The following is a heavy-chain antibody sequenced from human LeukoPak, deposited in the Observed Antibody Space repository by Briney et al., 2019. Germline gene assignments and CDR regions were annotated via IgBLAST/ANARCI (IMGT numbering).Heavy chain of an antibody. D-gene: IGHD3-22*01. CDR1: GDXISSSSYY. J-gene: IGHJ4*02. Sequence: SETLSLTCTVSGDXISSSSYYWGWIRQPPGKGLEWIGSLYYTGTTYYNPSLKSRVTISVDTSKNQFSLKLSSVTAADTAVYYCARDLGLSGYYAHFDYWGQGTLVTVSS. CDR2: LYYTGTT. V-gene: IGHV4-39*02. CDR3: ARDLGLSGYYAHFDY.